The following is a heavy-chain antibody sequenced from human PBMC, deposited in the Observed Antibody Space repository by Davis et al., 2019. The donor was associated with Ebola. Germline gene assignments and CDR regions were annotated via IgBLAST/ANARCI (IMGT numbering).Heavy chain of an antibody. Sequence: GESLKISCAASGFTFSHYGMHWVRQAPGKGLELVSVISYDGSDKYYADSVKGRFTISRDNAKNSLYLQMNSLRAEDTAVYYCARDYNLPDIVATITYYGMDVWGQGTTVTVSS. J-gene: IGHJ6*02. V-gene: IGHV3-30*03. CDR3: ARDYNLPDIVATITYYGMDV. CDR2: ISYDGSDK. CDR1: GFTFSHYG. D-gene: IGHD5-12*01.